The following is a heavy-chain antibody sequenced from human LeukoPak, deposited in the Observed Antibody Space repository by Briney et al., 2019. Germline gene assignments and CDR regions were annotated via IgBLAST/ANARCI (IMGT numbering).Heavy chain of an antibody. D-gene: IGHD2-21*02. V-gene: IGHV3-74*01. CDR1: GFTFSSYW. CDR3: AREEGKTFCGGDCSSVY. CDR2: IKSDGSST. J-gene: IGHJ4*02. Sequence: GGSLRLSCAASGFTFSSYWMHWVRQAPGKGLVWVSRIKSDGSSTTYADSVRGRFTISRDNAKNPLYLQMSSLRAEDTAVYYCAREEGKTFCGGDCSSVYWGQGTLVTVSS.